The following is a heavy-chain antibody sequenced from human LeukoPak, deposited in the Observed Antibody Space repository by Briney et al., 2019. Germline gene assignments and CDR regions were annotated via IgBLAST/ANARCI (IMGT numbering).Heavy chain of an antibody. Sequence: GGSLRLSCAASGFSVRTTYMSWVRQAPGKGLEWVSVLYTGGGTDHADSVKGRFTISRDNSKNTLSLQMNSLRAEDTAIYYCTRSGYRHPYHFDSWGQGTLVTDSS. V-gene: IGHV3-53*01. J-gene: IGHJ4*02. CDR3: TRSGYRHPYHFDS. CDR2: LYTGGGT. D-gene: IGHD3-22*01. CDR1: GFSVRTTY.